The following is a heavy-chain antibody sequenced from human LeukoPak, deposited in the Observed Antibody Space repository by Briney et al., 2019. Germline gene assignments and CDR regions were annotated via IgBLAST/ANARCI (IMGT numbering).Heavy chain of an antibody. CDR1: GFTFSSYS. J-gene: IGHJ4*02. CDR3: ARESRDYGDYYFDY. V-gene: IGHV3-48*01. D-gene: IGHD4-17*01. Sequence: QSGGSLRLSCAASGFTFSSYSMNWVRQAPGKGLEWVSYISSSSTIYYADSVKGRFTISRDNAKNSLYLQMNSLRAEDTAVYYCARESRDYGDYYFDYWGQGTLVTVSS. CDR2: ISSSSTI.